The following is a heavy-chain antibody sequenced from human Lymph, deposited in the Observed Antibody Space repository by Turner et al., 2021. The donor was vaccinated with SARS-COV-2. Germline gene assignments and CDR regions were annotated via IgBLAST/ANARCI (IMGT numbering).Heavy chain of an antibody. D-gene: IGHD4-17*01. V-gene: IGHV3-21*01. CDR1: GFTFSTYS. CDR2: ISRSSSYI. J-gene: IGHJ4*02. Sequence: EVQLVESGGGLVKPGGSLRPFCAASGFTFSTYSMNWVRQAPGKGLGWILSISRSSSYINYADSVKDRFTISRDDAKNSLYLQMNSLRAEDTAVYYCARDIPTTADYFDYWGQGTLVTVSS. CDR3: ARDIPTTADYFDY.